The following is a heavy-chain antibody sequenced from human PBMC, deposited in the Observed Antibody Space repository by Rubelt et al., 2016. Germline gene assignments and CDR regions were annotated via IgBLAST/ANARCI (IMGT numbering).Heavy chain of an antibody. Sequence: QLQLQESGPGLVKPSETLSLTCTVSGGSISSTTYYWGWIRQPPGTGLEWIGSIYYSGSTYYNPSLKSRVTISVDTSKNQFSRKRSSVTAADTAVYYCVRTGRVGRVVDYWGQGTLVTVSS. CDR1: GGSISSTTYY. CDR2: IYYSGST. V-gene: IGHV4-39*01. CDR3: VRTGRVGRVVDY. D-gene: IGHD1-26*01. J-gene: IGHJ4*02.